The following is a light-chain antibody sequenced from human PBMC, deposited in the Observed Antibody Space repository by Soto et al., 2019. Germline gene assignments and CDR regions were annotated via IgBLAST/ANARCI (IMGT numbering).Light chain of an antibody. J-gene: IGKJ1*01. Sequence: AIRMTQSPSSFSASIGDRVTITCRASQGISSYLAWYQQKPGKAPKLLIYAASTLQSGVPSRFSGSGSGTDFTLTISCLQSEDFATYYCLQYYSDTPTFGQGTKVEIK. CDR2: AAS. CDR3: LQYYSDTPT. V-gene: IGKV1-8*01. CDR1: QGISSY.